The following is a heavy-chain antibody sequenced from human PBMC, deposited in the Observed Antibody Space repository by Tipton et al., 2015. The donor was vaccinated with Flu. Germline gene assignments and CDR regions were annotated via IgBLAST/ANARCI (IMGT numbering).Heavy chain of an antibody. D-gene: IGHD6-19*01. CDR2: IFYSGTT. CDR1: GDSISRYF. Sequence: TLSLTCTVSGDSISRYFWSWIRQPPGKGLEWIGYIFYSGTTNYNPSLKSRVTISLDTSKNQFSLKLTAVTAADTAVYYCARYSGWPGDWVDPWGLGTLVTVSS. V-gene: IGHV4-59*01. J-gene: IGHJ5*02. CDR3: ARYSGWPGDWVDP.